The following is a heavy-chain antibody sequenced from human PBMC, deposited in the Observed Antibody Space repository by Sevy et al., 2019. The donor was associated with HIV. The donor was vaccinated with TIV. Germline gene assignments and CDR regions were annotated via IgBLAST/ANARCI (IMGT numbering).Heavy chain of an antibody. Sequence: GGSLRLSCAASGFTFTSYAMSWVRQAPGQGLESVSAISGSARSTYYADSVKGRFTISRDNSKNTLYLLINSLRAEDTAIYYCAKDGHYYDSSGDYLNYFDYWGQGTLVTVSS. CDR1: GFTFTSYA. CDR3: AKDGHYYDSSGDYLNYFDY. CDR2: ISGSARST. J-gene: IGHJ4*02. D-gene: IGHD3-22*01. V-gene: IGHV3-23*01.